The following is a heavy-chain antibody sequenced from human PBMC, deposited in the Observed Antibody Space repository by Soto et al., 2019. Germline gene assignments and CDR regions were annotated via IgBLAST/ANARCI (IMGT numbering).Heavy chain of an antibody. J-gene: IGHJ4*02. D-gene: IGHD4-17*01. Sequence: SLRLSCTASGFTFGDYAMSWFRQAPGKGLERVGFIRSKAYGGTTEYAASVKGRFTISRDDSKSIAYLQMNSLKTEDTAVYYCTRGGTTVTTSSTLISSYSGQGTLVTVSS. CDR1: GFTFGDYA. V-gene: IGHV3-49*03. CDR2: IRSKAYGGTT. CDR3: TRGGTTVTTSSTLISSY.